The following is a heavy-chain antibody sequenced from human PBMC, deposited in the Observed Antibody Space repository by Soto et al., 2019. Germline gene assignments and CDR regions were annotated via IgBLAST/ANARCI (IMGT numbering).Heavy chain of an antibody. CDR2: IYYSGST. CDR1: GGSISSGGYY. D-gene: IGHD2-15*01. Sequence: QVQLQESGPGLVKPTQTLSLTCTVSGGSISSGGYYWSWIRQHPGKGLEWIGYIYYSGSTYYSPSLMSRVTISVDTSKNQFSLKLSSVTTADTAVYYCARASLGVVAATLDYWGQGTLVTVSS. J-gene: IGHJ4*02. CDR3: ARASLGVVAATLDY. V-gene: IGHV4-31*03.